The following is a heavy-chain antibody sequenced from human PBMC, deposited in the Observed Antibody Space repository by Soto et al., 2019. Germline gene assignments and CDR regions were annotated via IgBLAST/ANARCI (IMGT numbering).Heavy chain of an antibody. CDR3: ARDYYYDSSGLTIYYYGMDV. Sequence: AGGSLRLSCAASGFTFSSYAMHWVRQAPGKGLEWVAVISYDGSNKYYADSVKGRFTISRDNSKNTLYLQMNSLRAEDTAVYYCARDYYYDSSGLTIYYYGMDVWGQGTTVTVSS. CDR2: ISYDGSNK. J-gene: IGHJ6*02. V-gene: IGHV3-30-3*01. CDR1: GFTFSSYA. D-gene: IGHD3-22*01.